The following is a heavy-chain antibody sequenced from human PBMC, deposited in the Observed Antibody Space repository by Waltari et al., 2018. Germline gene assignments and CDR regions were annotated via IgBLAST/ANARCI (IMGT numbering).Heavy chain of an antibody. CDR2: INPNSGGT. CDR1: GYTFTGYY. CDR3: ALIVVVTAVWPDAFDI. J-gene: IGHJ3*02. Sequence: QVQLVQSGAEVKKPGASVKVSCKASGYTFTGYYMHWVRQAPGQGLEWMGWINPNSGGTNYAQKFQGRVTMTRDTSISTAYMELSRLRSDDTAVYYCALIVVVTAVWPDAFDIWGQGTMVIVSS. D-gene: IGHD2-21*02. V-gene: IGHV1-2*02.